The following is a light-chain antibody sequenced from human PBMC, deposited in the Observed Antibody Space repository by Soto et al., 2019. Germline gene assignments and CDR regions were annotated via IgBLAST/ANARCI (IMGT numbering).Light chain of an antibody. J-gene: IGLJ3*02. CDR3: TSYTSRSTLV. V-gene: IGLV2-14*01. CDR1: SSDVGGYNY. CDR2: EVS. Sequence: QSVLTQPASVSGSPGQSITISCTGTSSDVGGYNYVSWSQQHPGKAPQLMIYEVSNRPSGVSNRFSGSKSGNTASLTISGLQAEDEADYYCTSYTSRSTLVFGGGTKLTVL.